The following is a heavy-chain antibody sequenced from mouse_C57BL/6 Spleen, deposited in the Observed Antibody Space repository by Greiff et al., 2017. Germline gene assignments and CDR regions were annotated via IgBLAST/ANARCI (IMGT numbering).Heavy chain of an antibody. CDR1: GYTFTDYE. J-gene: IGHJ3*01. D-gene: IGHD2-4*01. V-gene: IGHV1-15*01. CDR2: IDPETGGT. CDR3: SLIYYDYDEFAY. Sequence: VKLMESGAELVRPGASVTLSCKASGYTFTDYEMHWVKQTPVHGLEWIGAIDPETGGTAYNQKFKGKAILTADKSSSTAYMELRSLTSEDSAVYYCSLIYYDYDEFAYWGQGTLVTVSA.